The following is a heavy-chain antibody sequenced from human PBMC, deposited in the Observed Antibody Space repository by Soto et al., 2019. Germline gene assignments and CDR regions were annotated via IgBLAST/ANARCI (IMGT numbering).Heavy chain of an antibody. Sequence: SETLSLTCTVSGGSVSNSNYYRCWIRQSPGKGLEWIGSVYYRGRSYSKSSVKSRVTISVDTSKNQFSLNLNSVTASDTAVYFCVSQRTSVLTQAYFDYWGPGALVTVS. CDR3: VSQRTSVLTQAYFDY. J-gene: IGHJ4*02. V-gene: IGHV4-39*01. D-gene: IGHD2-8*01. CDR1: GGSVSNSNYY. CDR2: VYYRGRS.